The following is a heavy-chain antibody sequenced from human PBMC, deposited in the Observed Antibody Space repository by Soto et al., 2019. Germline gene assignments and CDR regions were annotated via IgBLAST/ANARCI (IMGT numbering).Heavy chain of an antibody. J-gene: IGHJ4*01. V-gene: IGHV3-74*02. Sequence: EVQLEESGGTLVQPGGSLRLSCAASGFSFSQSWMQWVRQTPGKGLVWVSRISTDGNTRTYADSVKGRFTISRDNAKNTLYLRLNSLRADDTAVYYCGRGYDVVAGHHPLIDYWGRGTLVTVSS. CDR3: GRGYDVVAGHHPLIDY. D-gene: IGHD3-9*01. CDR2: ISTDGNTR. CDR1: GFSFSQSW.